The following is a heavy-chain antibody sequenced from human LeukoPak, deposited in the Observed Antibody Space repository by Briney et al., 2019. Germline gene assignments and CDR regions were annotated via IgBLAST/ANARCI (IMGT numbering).Heavy chain of an antibody. V-gene: IGHV3-23*01. J-gene: IGHJ3*02. CDR3: AKGAGYCSTTGCPGDAFDI. D-gene: IGHD2-2*03. CDR1: GFTFSSYE. Sequence: GGSLRLSCAASGFTFSSYEMNWVRQAPGKGLEWVSAISGSGASAYYADSVKGRFTISRDNSKNTLYLQMNSLRVEDTAVYYCAKGAGYCSTTGCPGDAFDIWGQGTMVTVSS. CDR2: ISGSGASA.